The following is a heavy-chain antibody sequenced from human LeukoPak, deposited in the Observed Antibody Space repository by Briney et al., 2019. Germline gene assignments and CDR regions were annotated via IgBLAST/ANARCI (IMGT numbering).Heavy chain of an antibody. D-gene: IGHD3-10*01. CDR1: GYTFTGYY. V-gene: IGHV1-2*06. Sequence: GASVKVSCKASGYTFTGYYMHWVRQAPGQGLEWMGRINPNSGGTNYAQKFQGRVTITRDTSASTGYMELSSLTSEDTAVYYCAFRGVSDDFDSWGQGTLVTVSS. J-gene: IGHJ4*02. CDR3: AFRGVSDDFDS. CDR2: INPNSGGT.